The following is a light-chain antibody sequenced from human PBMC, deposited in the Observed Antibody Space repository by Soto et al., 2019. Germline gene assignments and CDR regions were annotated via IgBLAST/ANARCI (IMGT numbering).Light chain of an antibody. Sequence: DIQMTQSPSTLSASVGETVNISCRASESIDNWLAWYQQKPGKAPKLLIFAASTLVRGVPSRFSGSGSGTEFTLTISSLQPDDFATYYCQHYNSYSEAFGQGTKVDIK. CDR2: AAS. CDR1: ESIDNW. J-gene: IGKJ1*01. CDR3: QHYNSYSEA. V-gene: IGKV1-5*01.